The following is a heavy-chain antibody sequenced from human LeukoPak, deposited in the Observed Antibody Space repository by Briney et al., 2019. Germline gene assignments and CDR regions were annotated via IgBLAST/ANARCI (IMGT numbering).Heavy chain of an antibody. CDR2: MYHTGST. Sequence: SSETLSLTCAVSGYSISSGYYWGWIRQPPGKGLEWIGSMYHTGSTYYNPSLKSRVTISVDTSKNQFSLKLSSVTAADTAVYYCARVRVEMTTNDAFDIWGQGTMVTVSS. J-gene: IGHJ3*02. CDR1: GYSISSGYY. CDR3: ARVRVEMTTNDAFDI. D-gene: IGHD5-24*01. V-gene: IGHV4-38-2*01.